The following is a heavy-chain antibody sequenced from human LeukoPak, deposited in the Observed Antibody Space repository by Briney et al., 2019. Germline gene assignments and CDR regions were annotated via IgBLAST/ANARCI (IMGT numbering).Heavy chain of an antibody. CDR3: ARNDAFSLIY. V-gene: IGHV4-31*03. D-gene: IGHD2-2*01. J-gene: IGHJ4*02. CDR2: INGAQGS. CDR1: GGSISSGGYY. Sequence: SQTLSLTCTVSGGSISSGGYYWSWVRQPPGKGLEWIGEINGAQGSNSSPSPSLKSRVTISLDQSKNQFSLRLTSVTAADTAIYYCARNDAFSLIYWGQGFLVTASS.